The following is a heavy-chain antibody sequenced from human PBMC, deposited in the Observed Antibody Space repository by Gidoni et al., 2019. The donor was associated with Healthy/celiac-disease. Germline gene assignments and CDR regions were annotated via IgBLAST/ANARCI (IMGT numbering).Heavy chain of an antibody. CDR1: GGSFSGYY. Sequence: QVQLQQWGAGLLKPSETLSLTCAVYGGSFSGYYWSWIRQPPGKGLEWIGEINHSGSTNYNPSLKSRVTISVDTSKNQFSLKLSSVTAADTAVYYCARAKHPKYGDSFGYWGQGTLVTVSS. D-gene: IGHD4-17*01. CDR3: ARAKHPKYGDSFGY. J-gene: IGHJ4*02. CDR2: INHSGST. V-gene: IGHV4-34*01.